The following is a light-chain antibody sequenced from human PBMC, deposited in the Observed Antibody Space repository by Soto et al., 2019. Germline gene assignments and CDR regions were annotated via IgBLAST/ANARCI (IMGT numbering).Light chain of an antibody. CDR2: LEGSGSY. CDR1: SGHSSYI. V-gene: IGLV4-60*02. J-gene: IGLJ3*02. Sequence: QLVLTQSSSASASLGSSVKFTCTRSSGHSSYIIAWHQQQPGKAPRYLMKLEGSGSYNKGSGVPDRFSGSSSGADRYLTISNLQFEDEADYYCETWDSNIWVFGGGTKLTV. CDR3: ETWDSNIWV.